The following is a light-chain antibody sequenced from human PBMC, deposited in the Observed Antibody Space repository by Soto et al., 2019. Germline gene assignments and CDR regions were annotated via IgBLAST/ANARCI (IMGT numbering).Light chain of an antibody. Sequence: EIVLTQSPGTLFLSPGEKAPLSCRASQGVSSSFLAWYQQKPGQAPRLPLYGASSRATGIPDRFSGSGSGTDFTLTISRLEPEDFAVYYCQQYGSSPWTFGQGTKVEIK. V-gene: IGKV3-20*01. CDR3: QQYGSSPWT. CDR2: GAS. CDR1: QGVSSSF. J-gene: IGKJ1*01.